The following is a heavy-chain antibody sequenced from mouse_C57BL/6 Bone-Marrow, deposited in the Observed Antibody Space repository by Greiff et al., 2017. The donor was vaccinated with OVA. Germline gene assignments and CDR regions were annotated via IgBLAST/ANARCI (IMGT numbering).Heavy chain of an antibody. V-gene: IGHV1-55*01. CDR2: IYPGSGST. D-gene: IGHD2-10*01. CDR1: GYTFTSYW. J-gene: IGHJ3*01. CDR3: ARLRAYDGSFAY. Sequence: VQLQQPGAELVKPGASVKMSCKASGYTFTSYWITWVKQRPGQGLEWIGDIYPGSGSTNYNEKFKSKATLTVDTSSSTAYMQLSSLTSEDSAVYYCARLRAYDGSFAYWGQGTLVTVSA.